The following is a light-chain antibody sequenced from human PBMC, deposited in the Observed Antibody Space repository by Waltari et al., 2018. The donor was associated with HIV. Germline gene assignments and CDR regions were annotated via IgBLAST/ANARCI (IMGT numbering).Light chain of an antibody. CDR2: KAS. CDR3: QQYYSYST. Sequence: DIPLTQSPSTVSASVGDRINITCRASQTVYNWLAWYQQRPGKAPKLLIYKASTLESGVPPRFSGSGSGTEFTLTINGLQSDDFATYYCQQYYSYSTFGPGTKVDIK. CDR1: QTVYNW. J-gene: IGKJ3*01. V-gene: IGKV1-5*03.